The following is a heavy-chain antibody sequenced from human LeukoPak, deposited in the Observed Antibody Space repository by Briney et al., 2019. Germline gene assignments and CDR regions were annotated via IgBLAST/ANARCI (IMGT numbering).Heavy chain of an antibody. CDR3: VRDPRSFHF. Sequence: GGSLRLSCAASGFTFGSHWMSWVRQAPGKGLEWVADINQDGSDKHYVDSVKRRFTISRDNAESSLYLQVNSLRAEDAAVYYCVRDPRSFHFWGQGTLVTVSS. J-gene: IGHJ1*01. CDR1: GFTFGSHW. CDR2: INQDGSDK. V-gene: IGHV3-7*01. D-gene: IGHD3-16*02.